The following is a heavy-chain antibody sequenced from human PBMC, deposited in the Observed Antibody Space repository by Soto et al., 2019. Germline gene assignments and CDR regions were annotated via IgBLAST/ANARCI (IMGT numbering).Heavy chain of an antibody. J-gene: IGHJ6*02. CDR3: AKQYDFVYYYGMDV. CDR2: ISGSGGST. D-gene: IGHD3-3*01. CDR1: GFTFSSYS. V-gene: IGHV3-23*01. Sequence: PGGSLRLSCAASGFTFSSYSMSWVRQAPGKGLEWVSAISGSGGSTYYADSVKGRFTISRDNSKNTLYLQMNSLRAEDTAVYYCAKQYDFVYYYGMDVWGQGTTVTVSS.